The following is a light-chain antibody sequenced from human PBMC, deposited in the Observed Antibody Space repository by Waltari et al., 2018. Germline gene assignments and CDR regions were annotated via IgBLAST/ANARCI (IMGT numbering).Light chain of an antibody. J-gene: IGKJ1*01. CDR2: GAS. V-gene: IGKV3-20*01. CDR3: QQYGSSPWT. Sequence: EIVLTQSPGTLSLSPGERDTLSCRASQSVSSSYLGWYQQKPGQAPRVLIHGASNRATGIPDRFSGSGSGTDFTLTISRLEPEDFAVYYCQQYGSSPWTFGQGTKVEIK. CDR1: QSVSSSY.